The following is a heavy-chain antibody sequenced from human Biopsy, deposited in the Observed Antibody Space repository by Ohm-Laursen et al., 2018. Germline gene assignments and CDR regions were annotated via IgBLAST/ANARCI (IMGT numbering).Heavy chain of an antibody. CDR2: ISPNSGGT. Sequence: ASVKVSCKGSGYAVNDYFLRWLRQAPGQGPEWMGWISPNSGGTNYAQKFQGRVTMTTDTSTSTVYLELRRLISDDTAVYYCARDIMNRIAGFAARSDVFDVWGQGTLVTVSS. CDR3: ARDIMNRIAGFAARSDVFDV. V-gene: IGHV1-2*02. CDR1: GYAVNDYF. D-gene: IGHD3-16*01. J-gene: IGHJ3*01.